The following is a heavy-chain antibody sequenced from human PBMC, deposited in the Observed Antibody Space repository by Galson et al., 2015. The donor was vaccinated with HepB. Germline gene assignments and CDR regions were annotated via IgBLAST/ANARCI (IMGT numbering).Heavy chain of an antibody. J-gene: IGHJ4*02. CDR1: GYSFTSYW. CDR3: ARLRGKRAAAGPPLGGDY. V-gene: IGHV5-10-1*01. D-gene: IGHD6-13*01. Sequence: QSGAEVKKPGESLRISCKGSGYSFTSYWISWVRQMPGKGLEWMGRIDPSDSYTNYSPSFQGHVTISADKSISTAYLQWSSLKASDTAMYYCARLRGKRAAAGPPLGGDYWGQGTLVTVSS. CDR2: IDPSDSYT.